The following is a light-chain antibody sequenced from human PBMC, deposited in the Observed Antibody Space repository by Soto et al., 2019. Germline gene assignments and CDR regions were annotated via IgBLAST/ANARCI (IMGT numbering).Light chain of an antibody. V-gene: IGKV3D-11*02. CDR2: DAL. J-gene: IGKJ5*01. CDR1: QSVDWY. Sequence: EIVLTQSPATLYLSPGDRATLASRASQSVDWYVAWYQQHNPQPPRPLIYDALKRATGTPHRSSGSGAGTDFTLTISRIEPEDFAAYYCQQRNVWQPVTFGQGTRLEI. CDR3: QQRNVWQPVT.